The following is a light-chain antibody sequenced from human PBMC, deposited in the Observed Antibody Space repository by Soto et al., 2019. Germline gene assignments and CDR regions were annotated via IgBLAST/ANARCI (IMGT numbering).Light chain of an antibody. V-gene: IGLV2-14*03. CDR1: SSVVGGYNY. J-gene: IGLJ1*01. Sequence: QSVLPQPASVSGSPGQSITISCTGTSSVVGGYNYVSWYQHHPGKAPKLIIYDVTNRPSGVSNPFSGSKSGNTASLTISGLQPEDEADYYCSSYTTSNTRQIVFGTGTKVTVL. CDR3: SSYTTSNTRQIV. CDR2: DVT.